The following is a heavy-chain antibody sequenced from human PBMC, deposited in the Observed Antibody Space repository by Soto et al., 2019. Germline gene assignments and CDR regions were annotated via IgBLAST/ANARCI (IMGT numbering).Heavy chain of an antibody. J-gene: IGHJ3*02. CDR2: IYYSGRT. CDR1: GGSISSYY. CDR3: ARESGSGWYLAFDI. V-gene: IGHV4-59*01. Sequence: QVQLQEWGPGLVKPSETLSLTCTVSGGSISSYYWSWIRQPPGKGLEWIGYIYYSGRTNYNPSLKSRVTISVDTSKNQFSLKLSSVTAADTAVYYCARESGSGWYLAFDIWGQGTMVTVSS. D-gene: IGHD6-19*01.